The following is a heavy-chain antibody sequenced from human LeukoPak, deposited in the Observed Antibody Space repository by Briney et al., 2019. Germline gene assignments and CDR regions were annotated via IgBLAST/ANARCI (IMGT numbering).Heavy chain of an antibody. Sequence: GGSLRLSCAASGFTFTNYWMNWVRQAPGKGLEWVSYISSSATSTYYADSVKGRFTISRDNAKNSLYLQMNSLRAEDTAVYYCARESAYAFDYWGQGALVTVSS. CDR3: ARESAYAFDY. V-gene: IGHV3-11*01. CDR2: ISSSATST. D-gene: IGHD5-12*01. CDR1: GFTFTNYW. J-gene: IGHJ4*02.